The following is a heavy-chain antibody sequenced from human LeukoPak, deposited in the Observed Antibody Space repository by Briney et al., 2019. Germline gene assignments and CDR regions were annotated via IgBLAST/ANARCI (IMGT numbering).Heavy chain of an antibody. CDR1: GGSISSYY. Sequence: RTSETLSLTCTVSGGSISSYYWSWIRQPPGKGLEWIGYIYYSGSTNYNPSLKSRVTISVDTSKNQFSLELSSVTAADTAVYYCARDRYWYFDLWGRGTLVTVSS. J-gene: IGHJ2*01. V-gene: IGHV4-59*01. CDR3: ARDRYWYFDL. CDR2: IYYSGST.